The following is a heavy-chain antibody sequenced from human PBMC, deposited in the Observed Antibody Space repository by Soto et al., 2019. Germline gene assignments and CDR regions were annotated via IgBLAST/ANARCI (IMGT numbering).Heavy chain of an antibody. Sequence: SETLSLTCSVSGGSVSRSYWSWIRQPPGKGLEWIGYIYHTGTTNYNPSLKSRVTMSIDTSKNQFSLKLTSVTAGDTAVYYCVRDPAVQYNWFDPWGQGTLVTVSS. CDR2: IYHTGTT. CDR1: GGSVSRSY. CDR3: VRDPAVQYNWFDP. J-gene: IGHJ5*02. V-gene: IGHV4-59*02. D-gene: IGHD6-13*01.